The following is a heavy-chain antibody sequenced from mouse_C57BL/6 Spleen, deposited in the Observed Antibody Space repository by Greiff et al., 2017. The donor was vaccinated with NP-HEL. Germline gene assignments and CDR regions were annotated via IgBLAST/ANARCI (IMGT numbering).Heavy chain of an antibody. CDR2: IHPNSGST. CDR3: ARESTTVVPFDY. V-gene: IGHV1-64*01. Sequence: QVQLQQPGAELVKPGASVKLSCKASGYTFTSYWMHWVKQRPGQGLEWIGMIHPNSGSTNYNEKFKSKATLTVDKSSSTAYMQLSSLTSEDSAVYYCARESTTVVPFDYWGQGTTLTVSS. D-gene: IGHD1-1*01. CDR1: GYTFTSYW. J-gene: IGHJ2*01.